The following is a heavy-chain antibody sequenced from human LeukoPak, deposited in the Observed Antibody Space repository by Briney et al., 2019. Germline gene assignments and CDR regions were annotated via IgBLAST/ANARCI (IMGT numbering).Heavy chain of an antibody. V-gene: IGHV5-51*01. D-gene: IGHD6-19*01. CDR3: ATAGSGWHWARYYFDY. Sequence: GESLKISCKGSGYSFTSYWIGWVRQMPGKGLEWMGIIYPGDSDTRYSPSFQGQVTISADKSISTAYLQWSSLKASDTAMYYCATAGSGWHWARYYFDYWGQGTLVTVSS. CDR2: IYPGDSDT. J-gene: IGHJ4*02. CDR1: GYSFTSYW.